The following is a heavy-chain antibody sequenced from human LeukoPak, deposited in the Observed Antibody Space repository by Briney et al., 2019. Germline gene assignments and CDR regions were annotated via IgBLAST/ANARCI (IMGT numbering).Heavy chain of an antibody. CDR3: AREQRYDDFDY. CDR2: IHPDGSRT. CDR1: GSTFSDYW. J-gene: IGHJ4*02. Sequence: GGSLRLSCAASGSTFSDYWMHWVRHTPGKGLVWVSRIHPDGSRTSYIDSVKGRFIISRDNAENTVYLQMNGLRAEDAGVYYCAREQRYDDFDYWGQGILVTVSS. D-gene: IGHD5-12*01. V-gene: IGHV3-74*01.